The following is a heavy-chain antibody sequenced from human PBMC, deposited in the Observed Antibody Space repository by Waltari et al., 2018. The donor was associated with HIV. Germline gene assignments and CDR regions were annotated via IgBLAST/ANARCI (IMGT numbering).Heavy chain of an antibody. J-gene: IGHJ4*02. CDR1: GFTLSSYA. CDR2: ISYDGRNK. CDR3: ARGVGERYYFDY. D-gene: IGHD1-26*01. V-gene: IGHV3-30*04. Sequence: QVQLVESRGGVVQTGRSLRLSCDASGFTLSSYAIPWVRQAPVKGLEWVAVISYDGRNKYYADSVKGRFTISRDNSKNTLYLQMNSLRAEDTAVYYCARGVGERYYFDYWGQGTLVTVSS.